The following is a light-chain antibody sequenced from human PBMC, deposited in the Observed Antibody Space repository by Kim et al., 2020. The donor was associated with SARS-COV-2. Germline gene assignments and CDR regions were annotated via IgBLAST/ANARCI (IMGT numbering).Light chain of an antibody. J-gene: IGKJ3*01. Sequence: AFVGDLVNISCRASQNINQWLVWYQQKPGKAPRLLIYAASILQSGVPSRFSGSGSGTDFALTINSLQPEDCATYYCQQADSFPLVFGPGTKVDIK. CDR1: QNINQW. CDR2: AAS. CDR3: QQADSFPLV. V-gene: IGKV1-12*01.